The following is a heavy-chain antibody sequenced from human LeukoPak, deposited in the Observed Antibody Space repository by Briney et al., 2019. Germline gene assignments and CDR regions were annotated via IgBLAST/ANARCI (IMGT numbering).Heavy chain of an antibody. Sequence: GGSLRLSCAASGFTFSSYAMHWVRQAPGKGLEWVAVISYDGSNKYYADSVKGRFTISRDNSKNTLYLQMNSLRAEDTAVYYCARDLYYDSSSPLDYWGQGTLVTVSS. CDR1: GFTFSSYA. J-gene: IGHJ4*02. CDR2: ISYDGSNK. V-gene: IGHV3-30-3*01. D-gene: IGHD3-22*01. CDR3: ARDLYYDSSSPLDY.